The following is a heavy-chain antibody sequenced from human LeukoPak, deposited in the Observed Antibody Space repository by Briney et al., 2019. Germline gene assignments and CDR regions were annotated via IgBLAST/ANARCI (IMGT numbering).Heavy chain of an antibody. CDR3: AREVELWPYCSSTSCYHPPDY. V-gene: IGHV3-15*01. D-gene: IGHD2-2*01. CDR2: IKSKTDGGTT. J-gene: IGHJ4*02. Sequence: PGGSLRLSCAASGFTFSSAWMSWVRQAPGKGLEWVGRIKSKTDGGTTDYAAPVKGRFTISRDDSKNTLYLQMNSLKTEDTAVYYCAREVELWPYCSSTSCYHPPDYWGQGTLVTVSS. CDR1: GFTFSSAW.